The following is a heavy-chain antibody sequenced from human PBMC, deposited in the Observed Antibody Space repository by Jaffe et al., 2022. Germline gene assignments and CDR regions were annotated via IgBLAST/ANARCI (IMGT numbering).Heavy chain of an antibody. Sequence: EVQLVESGGGLVQPGGSLRLSCAASGFTFSSYWMSWVRQAPGKGLEWVANIKQDGSEKYYVDSVKGRFTISRDNAKNSLYLQMNSLRAEDTAVYYCARDPSSVPGIAAAGTCYFDYWGQGTLVTVSS. CDR1: GFTFSSYW. J-gene: IGHJ4*02. D-gene: IGHD6-13*01. CDR3: ARDPSSVPGIAAAGTCYFDY. CDR2: IKQDGSEK. V-gene: IGHV3-7*05.